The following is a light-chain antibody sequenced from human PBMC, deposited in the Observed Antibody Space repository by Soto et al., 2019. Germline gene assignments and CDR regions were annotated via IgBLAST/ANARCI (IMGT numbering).Light chain of an antibody. CDR3: AEWDDTYSFV. V-gene: IGLV1-44*01. CDR1: SSNIGRNT. Sequence: QSALTQPPSASGTPGQRVIISCSGGSSNIGRNTVNWYQHLPGTAPRLLIYTNDQRPSGVPDRFSGSKSGTSASLAISGLQSEDEADYYCAEWDDTYSFVFGTGTKVTVL. J-gene: IGLJ1*01. CDR2: TND.